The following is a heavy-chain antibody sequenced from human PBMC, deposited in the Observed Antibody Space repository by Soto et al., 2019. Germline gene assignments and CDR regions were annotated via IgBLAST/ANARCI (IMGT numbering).Heavy chain of an antibody. D-gene: IGHD5-12*01. CDR1: GDSVSSNTAS. CDR2: TYFRSKWYN. CDR3: AKGDNLGPKSGYAFDP. Sequence: SQTLSLTCAISGDSVSSNTASWNWIRQSPSRGLEWLGRTYFRSKWYNDYAVSVKSRIIINPDTSNNQFSLQLNSVTPEDTAVYFCAKGDNLGPKSGYAFDPWGQGIMVTVSS. V-gene: IGHV6-1*01. J-gene: IGHJ5*02.